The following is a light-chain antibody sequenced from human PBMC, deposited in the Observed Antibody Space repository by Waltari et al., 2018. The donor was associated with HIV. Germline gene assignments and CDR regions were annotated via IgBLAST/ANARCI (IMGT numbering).Light chain of an antibody. CDR2: DVT. CDR3: CSYAGRYTWV. CDR1: SSDVGGYHH. V-gene: IGLV2-11*01. Sequence: QSALTQPRSVSGSPGQSVTISCTGTSSDVGGYHHVSWYQQHPGKPPKLMIYDVTKRPSGVPGRFSGSKSGNMASLTISGLQAEDEADYYCCSYAGRYTWVFGGGTKLTVL. J-gene: IGLJ2*01.